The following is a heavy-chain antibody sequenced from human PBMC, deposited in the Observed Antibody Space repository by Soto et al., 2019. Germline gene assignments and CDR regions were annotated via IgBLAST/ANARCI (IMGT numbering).Heavy chain of an antibody. J-gene: IGHJ5*02. CDR3: APPTSIYGDGTGFDP. CDR2: IIPILGIA. D-gene: IGHD4-17*01. Sequence: QVQLVQSGAEVKKPGSSVKVSCKASGGTFSSYTISWVRQAPGQGLEWMGRIIPILGIANYAQKFQGRVTSTADKSTSPAYMELSSLRSEDTAVYYCAPPTSIYGDGTGFDPWGQGTLVTVSS. V-gene: IGHV1-69*02. CDR1: GGTFSSYT.